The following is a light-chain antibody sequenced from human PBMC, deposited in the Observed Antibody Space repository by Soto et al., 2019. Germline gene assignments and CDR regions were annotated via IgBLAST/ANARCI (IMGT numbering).Light chain of an antibody. CDR3: QQYGSSPWYP. V-gene: IGKV3-20*01. CDR2: GAS. Sequence: EIVLTQSPGTLSLSPGERATLSCRASQSGSSSYLAWYQQKPGQAPRLLIYGASSSATGIPDRFSGSGSGTDFTLTISRLEPEDFAVYYCQQYGSSPWYPVGQVNKLEIK. CDR1: QSGSSSY. J-gene: IGKJ2*01.